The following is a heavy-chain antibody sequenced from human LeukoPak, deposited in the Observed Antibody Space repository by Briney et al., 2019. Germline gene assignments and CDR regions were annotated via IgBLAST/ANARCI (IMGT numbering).Heavy chain of an antibody. CDR2: IDFNGNA. Sequence: SETLSLTCSVSGDSISRSSNYWGRIRQPPGKGLEWIASIDFNGNAEYNPSLKSRVTISVDTSKNQFSLKLSSVTAADTAVYYCARRGTTIFGVVTLFDYWGQGTLVTVSS. CDR3: ARRGTTIFGVVTLFDY. D-gene: IGHD3-3*01. J-gene: IGHJ4*02. V-gene: IGHV4-39*01. CDR1: GDSISRSSNY.